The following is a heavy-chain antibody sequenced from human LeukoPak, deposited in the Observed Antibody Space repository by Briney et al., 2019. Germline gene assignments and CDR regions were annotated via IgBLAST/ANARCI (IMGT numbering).Heavy chain of an antibody. CDR1: GFSFSSYS. D-gene: IGHD2-2*01. Sequence: QTGGSLRLSCAASGFSFSSYSMNWVRQAPGKGLEWVSYISSGSGTTYSADSVKGRFTISRDNAKNSLYLQMNSLRAEDTAVYYCARDVVGIYCSSTSCYGMDVWGQGTTVTVSS. CDR2: ISSGSGTT. V-gene: IGHV3-48*01. CDR3: ARDVVGIYCSSTSCYGMDV. J-gene: IGHJ6*02.